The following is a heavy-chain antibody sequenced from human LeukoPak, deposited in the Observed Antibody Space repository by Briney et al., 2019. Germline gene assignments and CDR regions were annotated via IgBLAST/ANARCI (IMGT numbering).Heavy chain of an antibody. J-gene: IGHJ5*02. V-gene: IGHV5-51*01. D-gene: IGHD2-2*03. Sequence: GASLKISCKGSGYSFTSYWIGWVRPMPGKGLEWMGIIYPGDSDTRYSLSFQGQVTISADKSISTAYLQWSSVKASDTAIYYCARHPLDSYNLFDPWGQGTLVTVSS. CDR2: IYPGDSDT. CDR3: ARHPLDSYNLFDP. CDR1: GYSFTSYW.